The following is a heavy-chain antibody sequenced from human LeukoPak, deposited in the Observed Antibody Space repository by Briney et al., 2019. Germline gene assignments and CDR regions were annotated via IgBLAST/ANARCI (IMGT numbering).Heavy chain of an antibody. CDR1: GGSISSYY. J-gene: IGHJ4*02. CDR3: ARVRLAVADY. V-gene: IGHV4-59*01. Sequence: SETLSLTCTVSGGSISSYYWSWIRQPPGKGLEWIGYIYYSGSTNYNPSLKSRVTISVDTSKNQFSLKLSSVTAADTAVYYCARVRLAVADYWSQGTLVTVSS. D-gene: IGHD6-19*01. CDR2: IYYSGST.